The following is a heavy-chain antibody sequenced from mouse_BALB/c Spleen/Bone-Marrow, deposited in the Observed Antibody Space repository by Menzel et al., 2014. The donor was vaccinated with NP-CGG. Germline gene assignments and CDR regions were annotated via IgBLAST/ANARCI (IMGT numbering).Heavy chain of an antibody. Sequence: VQLQQSGAELVRPGSSVKISCKASGYAFSNYGMNWVKQRPGQGLEWIGQICPGDGDTNYNGKFKGRVTLTADKSSSTAYMQLSSLTSEDSAVYFCASVYDYGRGYAMDYWGQGTSVTVSS. V-gene: IGHV1-80*01. CDR1: GYAFSNYG. J-gene: IGHJ4*01. CDR2: ICPGDGDT. D-gene: IGHD2-4*01. CDR3: ASVYDYGRGYAMDY.